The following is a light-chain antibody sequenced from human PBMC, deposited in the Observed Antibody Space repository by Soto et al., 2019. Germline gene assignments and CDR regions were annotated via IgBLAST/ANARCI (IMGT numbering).Light chain of an antibody. CDR3: QQYYNWPPLT. CDR1: QSVSND. J-gene: IGKJ1*01. CDR2: DAS. V-gene: IGKV3-15*01. Sequence: EIVMTQSPATLSLSPVERATLSFRASQSVSNDLAWYQQRPGQAPRLLIYDASTRVTGIPARFSGSGSGAYFTLTISSLQSEDFALYYCQQYYNWPPLTFGQGTKVDIK.